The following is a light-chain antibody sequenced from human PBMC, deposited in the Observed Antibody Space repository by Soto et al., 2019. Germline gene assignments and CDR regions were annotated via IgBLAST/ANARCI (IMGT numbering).Light chain of an antibody. CDR2: EVS. CDR3: SSYTSSSTRKV. Sequence: QSALTQPASVSGSPGQSITISCTGTSSDVGGSNYVSWYQQHPGKAPKLMIFEVSNRPSGVSNRFSGSKSGNTASLTISGLQAEDEADYYCSSYTSSSTRKVFGSGTQLTVL. J-gene: IGLJ7*01. V-gene: IGLV2-14*01. CDR1: SSDVGGSNY.